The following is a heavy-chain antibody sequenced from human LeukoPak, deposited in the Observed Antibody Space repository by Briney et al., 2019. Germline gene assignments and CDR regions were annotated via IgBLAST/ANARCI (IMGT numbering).Heavy chain of an antibody. J-gene: IGHJ4*02. CDR3: ASTVTTELFDY. CDR1: GYTFTSYD. D-gene: IGHD4-17*01. V-gene: IGHV1-2*06. Sequence: ASSVKVSCKASGYTFTSYDINWVRQATGQGLEWMGRINPNSGGTNYAQKFQGRVTMTRDTSISTAYMELSRLRSDDTAVYYCASTVTTELFDYWGQGTLVTVSS. CDR2: INPNSGGT.